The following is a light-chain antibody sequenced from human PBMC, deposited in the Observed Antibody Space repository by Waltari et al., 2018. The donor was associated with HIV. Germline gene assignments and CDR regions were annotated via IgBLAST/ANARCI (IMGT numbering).Light chain of an antibody. Sequence: QSVLTQPPSASGTPGQRVTISCSGSNSNIGSNSVNWYQQLPGTAPKLLIYCSNRRPVGVPDRCSGSKSGTSASLAISGLQSEDEADYYCAAWDDSRNAHVVFGGGTKLTVL. CDR1: NSNIGSNS. V-gene: IGLV1-44*01. CDR3: AAWDDSRNAHVV. CDR2: CSN. J-gene: IGLJ2*01.